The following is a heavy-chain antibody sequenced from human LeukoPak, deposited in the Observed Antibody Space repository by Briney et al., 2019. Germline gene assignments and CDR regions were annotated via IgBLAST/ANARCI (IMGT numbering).Heavy chain of an antibody. CDR3: ARGSGFHFGAYGMDV. CDR2: IKPDGSEK. CDR1: GFTFSSYW. J-gene: IGHJ6*02. Sequence: PGGSLRLSCAASGFTFSSYWMSWVRQAPGKGLEWVANIKPDGSEKYYVDSVRGRFTISRDNAKNSLYLQMNSLRAEDTAVYYCARGSGFHFGAYGMDVWGQGTTVTVSS. V-gene: IGHV3-7*01. D-gene: IGHD3-3*01.